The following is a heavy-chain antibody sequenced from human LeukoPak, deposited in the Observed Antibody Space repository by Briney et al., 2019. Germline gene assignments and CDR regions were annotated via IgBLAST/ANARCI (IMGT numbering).Heavy chain of an antibody. J-gene: IGHJ4*02. CDR3: AQRSPGGGIDY. Sequence: GGSLRLSCAASGFTFSSYDMHWVRQATGKGLEWVSAIGTAGDTYYPGSVKGRFTISRENAKNSLYLQMNSLRAGDTAVYYCAQRSPGGGIDYWGQGTLVPVSS. D-gene: IGHD3-10*01. CDR1: GFTFSSYD. CDR2: IGTAGDT. V-gene: IGHV3-13*01.